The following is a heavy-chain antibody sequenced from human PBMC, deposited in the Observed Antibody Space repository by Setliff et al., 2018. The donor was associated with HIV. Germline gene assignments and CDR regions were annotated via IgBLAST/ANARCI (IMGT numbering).Heavy chain of an antibody. J-gene: IGHJ5*02. CDR1: GYSFTSYY. CDR2: INPSGGST. Sequence: ASVKVSCKASGYSFTSYYIHWVRQAPGQGLEWMGIINPSGGSTNYAQKFQGRVTITADESTSTAYMELSSLRSEDTAVYYCARWSDYGDYNNWFDPWGQGTLVSVSS. D-gene: IGHD4-17*01. CDR3: ARWSDYGDYNNWFDP. V-gene: IGHV1-46*01.